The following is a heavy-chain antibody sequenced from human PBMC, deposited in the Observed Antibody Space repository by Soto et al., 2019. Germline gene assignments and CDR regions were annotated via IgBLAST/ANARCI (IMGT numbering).Heavy chain of an antibody. Sequence: QVQLQESGPGLVKPSETLSLTCTVSGGSISSGGYYWSWIRQHPGKGLEWIGYIYYSGSTYYNPSLTSRVTISVDTSKNQFSLKLSSVTAADTARYYCARDSPITMVGPVQNWFDPWGKGTLVTVSS. CDR1: GGSISSGGYY. CDR3: ARDSPITMVGPVQNWFDP. V-gene: IGHV4-31*03. D-gene: IGHD3-10*01. CDR2: IYYSGST. J-gene: IGHJ5*02.